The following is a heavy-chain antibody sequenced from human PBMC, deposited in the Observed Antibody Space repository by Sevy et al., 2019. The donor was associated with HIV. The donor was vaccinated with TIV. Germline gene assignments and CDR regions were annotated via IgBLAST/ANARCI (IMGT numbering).Heavy chain of an antibody. D-gene: IGHD3-10*01. CDR3: AKGGQRFGEFDN. V-gene: IGHV3-23*01. CDR2: ISGSASST. Sequence: GGSLRLSCAASGFTFSSYAMSWVRQPPGKGLEWVSTISGSASSTYYVDSVKGRFTISRDNSKNTLYLQMNSLRAEDTALYYCAKGGQRFGEFDNWGQGPLVTVSS. J-gene: IGHJ4*02. CDR1: GFTFSSYA.